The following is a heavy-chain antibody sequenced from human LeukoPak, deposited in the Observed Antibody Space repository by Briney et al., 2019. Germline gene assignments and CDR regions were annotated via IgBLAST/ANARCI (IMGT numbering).Heavy chain of an antibody. CDR3: ARGVSGTAYGNWFDP. J-gene: IGHJ5*02. CDR2: ISCSGNLI. V-gene: IGHV3-21*01. D-gene: IGHD6-19*01. Sequence: PGGSLRLSCAASGFTFSSCYINWVRQAPGKGLEWVSSISCSGNLIYYSDTVNGRFTISRDSAKNSLYLQMNSLRVEDTAVYVCARGVSGTAYGNWFDPWGQGTPVTVSS. CDR1: GFTFSSCY.